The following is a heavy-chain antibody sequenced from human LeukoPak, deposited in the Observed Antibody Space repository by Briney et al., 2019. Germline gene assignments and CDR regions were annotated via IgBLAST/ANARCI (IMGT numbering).Heavy chain of an antibody. CDR3: ARGNRGSSYGGDS. J-gene: IGHJ4*02. CDR1: GFSFDDYG. D-gene: IGHD1-26*01. Sequence: RGSLRLSCAASGFSFDDYGMTWVRQAPGKGLEWVAGINGNGDTTGYADSVKGRFTISRDNAKNSLYLQMNSLRAEDTAVYYCARGNRGSSYGGDSWGQGTLVTVSS. V-gene: IGHV3-20*04. CDR2: INGNGDTT.